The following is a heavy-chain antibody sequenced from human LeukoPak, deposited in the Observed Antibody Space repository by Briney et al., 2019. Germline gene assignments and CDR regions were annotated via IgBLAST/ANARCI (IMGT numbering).Heavy chain of an antibody. D-gene: IGHD6-19*01. CDR3: ARDLYSTGSFDS. Sequence: GGSLRLSCATSGFTFTNYWMNWVRQAPGKGLEWLTNIKQDGSVRHYVDSVKGRFTISRDNAKNSLYLQMNSLRAEDTAVYYCARDLYSTGSFDSWGQGTLVTVFS. V-gene: IGHV3-7*01. J-gene: IGHJ4*02. CDR1: GFTFTNYW. CDR2: IKQDGSVR.